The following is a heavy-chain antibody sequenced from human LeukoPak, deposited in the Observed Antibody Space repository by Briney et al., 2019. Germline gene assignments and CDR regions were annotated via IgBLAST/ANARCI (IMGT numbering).Heavy chain of an antibody. D-gene: IGHD4-23*01. J-gene: IGHJ2*01. Sequence: VASVKVSCKASGYTFMSYGIHWVRQAPGQGLEWMGWSSVYNGNTKYAQKLQGRVTMTTDTSTSTAYMELRSLRSDDTAVYYCAREAPGGNNFRGWYFDLWGRGTLVTVSS. V-gene: IGHV1-18*01. CDR1: GYTFMSYG. CDR2: SSVYNGNT. CDR3: AREAPGGNNFRGWYFDL.